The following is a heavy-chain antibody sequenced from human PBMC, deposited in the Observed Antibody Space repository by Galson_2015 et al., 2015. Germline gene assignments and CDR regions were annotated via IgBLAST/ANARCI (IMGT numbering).Heavy chain of an antibody. J-gene: IGHJ6*02. V-gene: IGHV3-33*01. CDR2: ISYNGRNN. D-gene: IGHD2-2*02. CDR3: AREQLRAVIPIYYGIDF. Sequence: SLRLSCAASGFTFSSYGMNWVRQAPGKGLEWVSVISYNGRNNYYADSVKGRFTISRDNSKNTLYLQMNSLRAEGTAVYYCAREQLRAVIPIYYGIDFWGHGTTVTVSS. CDR1: GFTFSSYG.